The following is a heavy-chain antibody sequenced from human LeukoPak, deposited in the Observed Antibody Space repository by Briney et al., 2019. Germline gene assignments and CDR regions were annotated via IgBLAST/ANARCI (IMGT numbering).Heavy chain of an antibody. CDR3: ARGHDYGDYNY. D-gene: IGHD4-17*01. CDR1: GYTFTTYY. Sequence: ASVKVSCKASGYTFTTYYMHWVRQAPGQGLEWMGGIIPIFGTANYAQKFQGRVTITTDESTSTAYMELSSLRSEDTAVYYCARGHDYGDYNYWGQGTLVTVSS. CDR2: IIPIFGTA. J-gene: IGHJ4*02. V-gene: IGHV1-69*05.